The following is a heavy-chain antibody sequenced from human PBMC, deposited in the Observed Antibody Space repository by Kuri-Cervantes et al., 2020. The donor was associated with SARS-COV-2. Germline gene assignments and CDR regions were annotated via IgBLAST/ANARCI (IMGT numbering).Heavy chain of an antibody. CDR1: GFTFSSYW. CDR3: GRVSDDTGHYRPFDY. Sequence: GGSLRLSCAASGFTFSSYWMTWVRQAPGKGLECVAKINQDGSEKYHVDSVKGRFTISRDNTKNSLFLQMNSLRAEDTAVYYCGRVSDDTGHYRPFDYWGQGIVVTVSS. V-gene: IGHV3-7*01. J-gene: IGHJ4*02. CDR2: INQDGSEK. D-gene: IGHD3-9*01.